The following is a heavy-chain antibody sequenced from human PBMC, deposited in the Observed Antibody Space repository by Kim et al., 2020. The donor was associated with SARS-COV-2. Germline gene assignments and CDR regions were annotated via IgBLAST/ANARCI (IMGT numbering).Heavy chain of an antibody. Sequence: ETLSLTCTVSGGSMRSSTYYWGWIRQPPGKGLEWIGSIYYSGSTYYNPSLKSRVTISADTSKSQFSLKLSSVTAADTALYYCARATIFGVVLNWGQGTLVTVSS. D-gene: IGHD3-3*01. CDR2: IYYSGST. CDR1: GGSMRSSTYY. CDR3: ARATIFGVVLN. V-gene: IGHV4-39*01. J-gene: IGHJ4*02.